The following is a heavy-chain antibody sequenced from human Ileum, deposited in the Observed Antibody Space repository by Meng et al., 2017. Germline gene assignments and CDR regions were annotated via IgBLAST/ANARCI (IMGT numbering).Heavy chain of an antibody. CDR3: ARDLAGLGGY. V-gene: IGHV1-2*02. CDR1: GYTFSDYF. CDR2: IDPRTGDT. D-gene: IGHD6-19*01. Sequence: QFQLVQSGAEVKKPGASVTVSCKTFGYTFSDYFMYWVRQAPGQGLEWMGWIDPRTGDTRYTQKLQGRVTMTRDTSISTVYMEVTNLRDDDTAVYYCARDLAGLGGYWGQGTLVTVSS. J-gene: IGHJ4*02.